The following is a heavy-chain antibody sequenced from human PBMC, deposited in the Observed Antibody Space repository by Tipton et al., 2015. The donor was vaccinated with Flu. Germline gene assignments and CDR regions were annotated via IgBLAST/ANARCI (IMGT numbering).Heavy chain of an antibody. CDR2: IYHSGST. J-gene: IGHJ4*02. Sequence: TLSLTCAVSGGSISSGGYSWSWIRQPPGKGLEWIGYIYHSGSTYYNPSLKSRVTISVDRSKNQFSLKLSSVTAADTAVYYCARGGFMGYYFDYWGQGTLVPVSS. CDR1: GGSISSGGYS. CDR3: ARGGFMGYYFDY. V-gene: IGHV4-30-2*01. D-gene: IGHD3-22*01.